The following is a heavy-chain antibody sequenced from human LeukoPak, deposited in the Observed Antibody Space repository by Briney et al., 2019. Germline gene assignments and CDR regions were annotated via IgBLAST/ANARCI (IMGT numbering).Heavy chain of an antibody. J-gene: IGHJ1*01. CDR1: GFTVSSNY. CDR3: AREGYDSSGYYYGDGYFQH. CDR2: IYSGGST. D-gene: IGHD3-22*01. Sequence: PGGSLRLSCAASGFTVSSNYMSWVRQAPGKGLEWVSVIYSGGSTYYAGSVKGRFTISRDNSKNTLYLQMNSLRAEDTAVYYCAREGYDSSGYYYGDGYFQHWGQGTLVTVSS. V-gene: IGHV3-66*01.